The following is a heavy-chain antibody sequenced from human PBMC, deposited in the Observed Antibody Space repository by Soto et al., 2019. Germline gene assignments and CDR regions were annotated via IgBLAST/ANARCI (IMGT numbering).Heavy chain of an antibody. J-gene: IGHJ2*01. CDR1: GGTFSSYA. Sequence: QVQLVQSGAEVKKPGSSVKVSCKASGGTFSSYAISWVRQAPRQGLEWMGGIIPIFGTANYAQKFQGRVTITADESTSTAYMELSSLRSEDTAVYYCARRVSTVRDPIRTRHWYFDLWGRGTLVTVSS. V-gene: IGHV1-69*01. CDR3: ARRVSTVRDPIRTRHWYFDL. D-gene: IGHD3-10*01. CDR2: IIPIFGTA.